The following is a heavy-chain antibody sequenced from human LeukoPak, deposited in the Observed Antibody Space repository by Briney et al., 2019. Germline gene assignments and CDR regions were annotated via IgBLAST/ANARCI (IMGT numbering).Heavy chain of an antibody. J-gene: IGHJ4*02. Sequence: GGSLRLSRAASGFTFSSYGMHWVRQAPGKGLEWVAFIRYDGSNKYYADSVKGRFTISRDNSKNTLYLQMNSLRAEDTAVYYCAKDRGGSYFGSAFDYWGQGTLVTVSP. D-gene: IGHD1-26*01. CDR1: GFTFSSYG. CDR2: IRYDGSNK. V-gene: IGHV3-30*02. CDR3: AKDRGGSYFGSAFDY.